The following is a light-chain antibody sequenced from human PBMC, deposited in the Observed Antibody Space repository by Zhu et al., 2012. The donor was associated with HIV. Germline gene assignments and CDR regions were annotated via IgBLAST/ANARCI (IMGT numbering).Light chain of an antibody. CDR2: NAS. CDR3: QQRRNWLT. CDR1: QSVGSF. V-gene: IGKV3-11*01. Sequence: EIVLTQSPATLSLSPGERVTLSCRASQSVGSFLAWYQQKPGQAPRLLMYNASNRATGIAARFSGSGFGADFSLIISSLEPEDVAVYYCQQRRNWLTFGGGTKVEIK. J-gene: IGKJ4*01.